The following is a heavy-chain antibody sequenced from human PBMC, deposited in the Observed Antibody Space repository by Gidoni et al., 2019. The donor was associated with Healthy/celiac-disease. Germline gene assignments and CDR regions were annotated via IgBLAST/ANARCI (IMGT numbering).Heavy chain of an antibody. Sequence: HVQLVASGGGVVQPGRSLRLSCAASGFTFSSYGMHWVRQAPGKGLEWVAGISYDGSNKYYADSVKGRFTISRDNSKNTLYLQMNSLRAEDTAVYYCARDSAIVGLGYYYYYMDVWGKGTTVTVSS. V-gene: IGHV3-30*03. CDR2: ISYDGSNK. D-gene: IGHD3-10*01. CDR3: ARDSAIVGLGYYYYYMDV. CDR1: GFTFSSYG. J-gene: IGHJ6*03.